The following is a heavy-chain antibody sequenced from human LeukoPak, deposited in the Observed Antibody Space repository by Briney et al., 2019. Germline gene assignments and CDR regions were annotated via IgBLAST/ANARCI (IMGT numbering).Heavy chain of an antibody. CDR1: GFTVSSNY. CDR3: ARRPTITGTTLFDF. D-gene: IGHD1-7*01. V-gene: IGHV3-74*01. CDR2: INSDGSST. Sequence: PGGSLRLSCAASGFTVSSNYMSWVRQAPGKGLVWVSRINSDGSSTGYADSVKGRFTISRDNAKNTLYLQMNSLRAEDTAVYYCARRPTITGTTLFDFWGQGTLVTVSS. J-gene: IGHJ4*02.